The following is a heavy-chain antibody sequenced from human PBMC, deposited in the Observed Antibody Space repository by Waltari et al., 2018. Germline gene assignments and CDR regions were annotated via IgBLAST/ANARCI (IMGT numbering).Heavy chain of an antibody. V-gene: IGHV4-39*07. CDR1: GGSISSHGYS. Sequence: QLQLQESGPGLVKPSETLSLTCSVSGGSISSHGYSWGWIRQPPGEGLEWIRSIYYSATHYENPTLKCRVTMSRDTSKHQFSLKVNLVNALDSAVDYCVRSSGSRWFGELLWGGFDYWGQGTLVTDSS. D-gene: IGHD3-10*01. CDR2: IYYSATH. J-gene: IGHJ4*02. CDR3: VRSSGSRWFGELLWGGFDY.